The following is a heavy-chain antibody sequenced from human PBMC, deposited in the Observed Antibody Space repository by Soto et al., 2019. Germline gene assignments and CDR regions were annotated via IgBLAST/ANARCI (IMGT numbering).Heavy chain of an antibody. CDR2: INPNSGGT. D-gene: IGHD2-2*01. Sequence: ASVKVSCKASGYTFTGYYMHWVRQAPGQGLEWMGWINPNSGGTNYAQKFQGWVTMTRDTSISTAYMELSRLRSDDTAVYYCARDRRGYCSSTSCPHAINYGMDVWGQGTTVTVSS. J-gene: IGHJ6*02. CDR1: GYTFTGYY. V-gene: IGHV1-2*04. CDR3: ARDRRGYCSSTSCPHAINYGMDV.